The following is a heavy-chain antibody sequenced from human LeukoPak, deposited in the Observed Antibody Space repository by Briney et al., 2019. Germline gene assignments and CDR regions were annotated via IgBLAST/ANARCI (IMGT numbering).Heavy chain of an antibody. D-gene: IGHD1-7*01. CDR1: GFTFTNYW. V-gene: IGHV3-74*01. Sequence: GGSLRLSCAASGFTFTNYWMHWVRQAPGKGLVWVSRINPDGSSTSYADSVRGRFTISRDNAKNTVYLQMNSLRAEDTSVYYCARAQEGNYGRFDFWGQGNLVTVSS. CDR2: INPDGSST. J-gene: IGHJ4*02. CDR3: ARAQEGNYGRFDF.